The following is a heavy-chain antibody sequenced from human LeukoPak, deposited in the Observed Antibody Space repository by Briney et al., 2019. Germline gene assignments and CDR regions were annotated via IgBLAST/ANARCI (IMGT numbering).Heavy chain of an antibody. CDR1: GGSISSSSYY. CDR3: AREIAAAGTVGGSDWFDP. CDR2: IYYSGST. D-gene: IGHD6-13*01. Sequence: SSETLSLTCTVSGGSISSSSYYWGWIRQPPGKGLEWIGYIYYSGSTNYNPSLKSRVTISVDTSKNKFSLKLSSVPAADTAVYYCAREIAAAGTVGGSDWFDPWGQGTLVTVSS. J-gene: IGHJ5*02. V-gene: IGHV4-61*01.